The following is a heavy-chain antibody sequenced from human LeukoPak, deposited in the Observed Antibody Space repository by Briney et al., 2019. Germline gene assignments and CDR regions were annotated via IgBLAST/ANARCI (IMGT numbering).Heavy chain of an antibody. CDR3: TRIPADQTFFDF. CDR1: GFTLNKYW. CDR2: INIDGSSI. Sequence: QPGGSLRLSCAASGFTLNKYWMHWVRQAPGRGRVWVSRINIDGSSISYADSVRGRFTISRDNAKNTLYLQMNNLRAEDTAVYYCTRIPADQTFFDFWGQGTLVTVSS. J-gene: IGHJ4*02. D-gene: IGHD2-2*01. V-gene: IGHV3-74*01.